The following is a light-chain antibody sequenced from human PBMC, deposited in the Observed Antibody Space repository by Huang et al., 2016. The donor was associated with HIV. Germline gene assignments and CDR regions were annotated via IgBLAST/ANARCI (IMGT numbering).Light chain of an antibody. CDR1: QSVSSSD. CDR3: QHYGGSPPFT. CDR2: GVS. Sequence: EIVLTQSPGTLSLSPGERATLSCRASQSVSSSDLAWYQQKPGQTPRLLIFGVSNRAADMPDRVTGSWSGTDFTLAISRREPEECAVYYCQHYGGSPPFTFGPGTKMDIK. J-gene: IGKJ3*01. V-gene: IGKV3-20*01.